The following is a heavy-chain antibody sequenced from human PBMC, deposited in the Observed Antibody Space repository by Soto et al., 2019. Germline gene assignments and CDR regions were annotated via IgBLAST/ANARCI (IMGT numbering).Heavy chain of an antibody. D-gene: IGHD6-6*01. J-gene: IGHJ6*02. Sequence: ASVKVSCKASGYTFTDYYVHWVRQAPGQGLEWMGFSNPNNGGTKYAQKFQGRVTMTRDTSITIAYIELSRLRAYDTAIYYCARAGFAAPRSVQYGMYXWGQGTTFTVS. CDR1: GYTFTDYY. V-gene: IGHV1-2*02. CDR3: ARAGFAAPRSVQYGMYX. CDR2: SNPNNGGT.